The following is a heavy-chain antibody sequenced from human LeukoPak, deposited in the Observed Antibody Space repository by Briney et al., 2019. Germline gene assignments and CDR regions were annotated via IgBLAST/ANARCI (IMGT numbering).Heavy chain of an antibody. CDR3: ARGSKWFGELIRRGEYYFDY. V-gene: IGHV3-30*03. Sequence: PGRSLRLSCAASGFTFSSYGMHWVRQAPGKGLEWVAVISYDGSNKNYADSVKGRFTTSRDNSKNTLYLQMNSLRAEDTAVYYWARGSKWFGELIRRGEYYFDYWGQGTLVTVSS. CDR1: GFTFSSYG. D-gene: IGHD3-10*01. CDR2: ISYDGSNK. J-gene: IGHJ4*02.